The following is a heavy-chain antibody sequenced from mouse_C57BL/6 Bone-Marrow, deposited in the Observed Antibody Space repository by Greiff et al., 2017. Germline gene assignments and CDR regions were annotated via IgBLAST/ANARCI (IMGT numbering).Heavy chain of an antibody. V-gene: IGHV1-81*01. Sequence: VQLQQSGAELARPGASVKLSCKASGYTFTSYGISWVKQRFGQGLVWIGEINTTSGNTNYNEKFKGKATLTADKSSSTAYMELRSLTSEDSAVSVCARAPTKFVARCARDYWGQGTAATVTS. CDR3: ARAPTKFVARCARDY. CDR1: GYTFTSYG. J-gene: IGHJ4*01. CDR2: INTTSGNT. D-gene: IGHD1-3*01.